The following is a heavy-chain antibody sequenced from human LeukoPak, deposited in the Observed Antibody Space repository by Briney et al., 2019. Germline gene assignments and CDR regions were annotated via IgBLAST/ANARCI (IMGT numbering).Heavy chain of an antibody. J-gene: IGHJ6*02. D-gene: IGHD6-13*01. V-gene: IGHV3-30*09. CDR1: GFTFSSYA. CDR3: ARDVYSSSWYEYYYYGMDV. CDR2: ISYDGSNK. Sequence: PGGSLRLSCAASGFTFSSYAMHWVRQAPGKGLEWVAVISYDGSNKYYADSVKGRFAISRDNSKNTLYLQMNSLRAEDTAVYYCARDVYSSSWYEYYYYGMDVWGQGTTVTVSS.